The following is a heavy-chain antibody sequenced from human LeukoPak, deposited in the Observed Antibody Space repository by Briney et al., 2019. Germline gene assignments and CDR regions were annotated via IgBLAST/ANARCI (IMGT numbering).Heavy chain of an antibody. CDR3: ARGPYSYGSSGAFDI. CDR1: GDSISSGDYY. Sequence: SESLSLTCTVSGDSISSGDYYWSWIRQPAGKGLVWIGRISSSGSTIYNASLKSRVTISVDTSKNQCSLKLSTVTAADTAVYFCARGPYSYGSSGAFDIWGQGTMVTVSS. V-gene: IGHV4-61*02. D-gene: IGHD3-22*01. CDR2: ISSSGST. J-gene: IGHJ3*02.